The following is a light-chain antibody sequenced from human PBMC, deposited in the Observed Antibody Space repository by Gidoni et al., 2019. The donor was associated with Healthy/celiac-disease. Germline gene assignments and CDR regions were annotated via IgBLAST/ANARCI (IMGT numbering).Light chain of an antibody. CDR1: QDISNY. J-gene: IGKJ4*01. CDR3: QQYDKRLT. V-gene: IGKV1-33*01. Sequence: DIQMPQSPSSLSASVGDRVTITCQASQDISNYLNWYQQKPGKAPKLLIYDASNLETGVPSRFSGSGSGTDFTFTISSLQPEDIATYYCQQYDKRLTFGGXTKVEIK. CDR2: DAS.